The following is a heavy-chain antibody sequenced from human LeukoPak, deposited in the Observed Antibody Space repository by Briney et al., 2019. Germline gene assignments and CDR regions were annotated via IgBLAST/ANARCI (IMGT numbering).Heavy chain of an antibody. J-gene: IGHJ4*02. CDR3: AKRGAEVGTTVAPGDY. CDR1: GFSFRNYA. Sequence: GGSLRLSCAASGFSFRNYAMAWVRQAPGKGLEWVSAISGNGHAYYADSVKGRFTISRDNSKNTLYLQMNSLRAEDTAVYYCAKRGAEVGTTVAPGDYWGQGTLLTVSS. D-gene: IGHD1-26*01. CDR2: ISGNGHA. V-gene: IGHV3-23*01.